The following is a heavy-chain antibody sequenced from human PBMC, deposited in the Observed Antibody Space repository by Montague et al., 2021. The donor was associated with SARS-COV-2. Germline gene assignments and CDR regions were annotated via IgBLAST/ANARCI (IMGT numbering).Heavy chain of an antibody. Sequence: SRRLSLSASGFTFISYAMSWVRQAPGKGLEWVSVIYSGVSSTYYADSVKGRFTISRDNSKNTLYLQMNSLRAEDTAVYYCAKGGYSPLTIFGVVRSHYYFDYWGQGTLVTVSS. D-gene: IGHD3-3*01. CDR1: GFTFISYA. V-gene: IGHV3-23*03. CDR2: IYSGVSST. CDR3: AKGGYSPLTIFGVVRSHYYFDY. J-gene: IGHJ4*02.